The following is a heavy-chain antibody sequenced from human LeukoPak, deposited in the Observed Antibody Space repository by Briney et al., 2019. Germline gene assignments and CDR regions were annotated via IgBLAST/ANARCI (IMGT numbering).Heavy chain of an antibody. D-gene: IGHD6-13*01. CDR2: IWYDGSNK. CDR3: ARDLREYSSSWYVDY. CDR1: GFTISNYG. Sequence: GGSLRLSCAASGFTISNYGMHWVRQPPGKGLEWVAVIWYDGSNKYYADSVNGRFTISRDNSKNTLYLQMNSLRAEDTAVYYCARDLREYSSSWYVDYWGQGTLVTVSS. V-gene: IGHV3-33*01. J-gene: IGHJ4*02.